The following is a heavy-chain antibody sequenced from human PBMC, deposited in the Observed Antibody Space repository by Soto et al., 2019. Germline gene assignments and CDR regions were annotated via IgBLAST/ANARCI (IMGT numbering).Heavy chain of an antibody. CDR2: IYTSGTT. CDR3: ARGSVTTVKVWESWLDP. CDR1: GVSMSSNY. D-gene: IGHD4-4*01. J-gene: IGHJ5*02. V-gene: IGHV4-4*07. Sequence: SETLSLTCTVSGVSMSSNYWSCIRQSAGKGLERIGRIYTSGTTNYNPSTNSRVTMSVDTSNNRFSLKLTSVTAADTAVYYWARGSVTTVKVWESWLDPWCKGTLVSISS.